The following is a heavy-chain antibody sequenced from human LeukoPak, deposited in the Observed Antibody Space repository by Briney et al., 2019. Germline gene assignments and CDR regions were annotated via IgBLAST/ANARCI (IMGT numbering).Heavy chain of an antibody. CDR2: SYHDGST. V-gene: IGHV4-4*02. CDR1: GGSISSSDW. J-gene: IGHJ6*03. D-gene: IGHD2-15*01. CDR3: ARVRCSGGSCPYYYYYYYMDV. Sequence: PSETLSLTCAVSGGSISSSDWWSWVRQPPGKGLEWIGESYHDGSTNYNPSLKNRVTISVDKSKNHFSLKLSSVTAADTAVYYCARVRCSGGSCPYYYYYYYMDVWGKGTTVTVSS.